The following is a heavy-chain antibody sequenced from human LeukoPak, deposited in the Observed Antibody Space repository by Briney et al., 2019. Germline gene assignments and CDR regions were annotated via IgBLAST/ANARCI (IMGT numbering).Heavy chain of an antibody. CDR3: ARGGYSGYALLPFDY. V-gene: IGHV1-69*06. D-gene: IGHD5-12*01. CDR1: GGTFSSYA. Sequence: SVTVSCRASGGTFSSYAISWVRQAPGQGLEWMGGIIPIFDTTNYAQTFQGRVTITADTSTSTAYMELSSLRSEDTAVYYCARGGYSGYALLPFDYWGQGTLVTVSS. J-gene: IGHJ4*02. CDR2: IIPIFDTT.